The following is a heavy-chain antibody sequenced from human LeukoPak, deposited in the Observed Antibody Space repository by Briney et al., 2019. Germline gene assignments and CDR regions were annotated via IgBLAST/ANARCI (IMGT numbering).Heavy chain of an antibody. CDR1: GGSFSGYY. V-gene: IGHV4-34*01. J-gene: IGHJ5*02. CDR3: ARGPDIVVVPAAISGCWFDP. D-gene: IGHD2-2*02. CDR2: INHSGST. Sequence: SETLSLTCAVYGGSFSGYYWSWIRQPPGKGLEWIGEINHSGSTNYNPSLKSRVAISVDTSKNQFSLKLSSVTAADTAVYYCARGPDIVVVPAAISGCWFDPWGQGTLVTVSS.